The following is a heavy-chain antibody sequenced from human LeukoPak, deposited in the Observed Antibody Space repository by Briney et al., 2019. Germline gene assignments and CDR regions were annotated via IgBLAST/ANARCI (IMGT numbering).Heavy chain of an antibody. Sequence: SETLSLTCTVSGGSISSSSYYWGWIRQPPGKGLEWIGSIYHSGSTYYNPSLKSRVTISVDTSKNQFSLKLSSVTAADTAVYYCASSYCTNGVCYEFDYWGQGTLVTVSS. CDR2: IYHSGST. CDR3: ASSYCTNGVCYEFDY. V-gene: IGHV4-39*07. J-gene: IGHJ4*02. CDR1: GGSISSSSYY. D-gene: IGHD2-8*01.